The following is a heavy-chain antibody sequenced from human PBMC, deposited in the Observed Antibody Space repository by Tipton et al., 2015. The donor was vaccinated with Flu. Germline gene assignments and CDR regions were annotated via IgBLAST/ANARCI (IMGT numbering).Heavy chain of an antibody. J-gene: IGHJ4*02. CDR3: VKDWQWLADRNLTFEY. CDR2: ISFDGTKT. V-gene: IGHV3-30*18. D-gene: IGHD6-19*01. CDR1: GFTFSAYV. Sequence: QVQLVQSGGGVVRPGRSLRLSCAPSGFTFSAYVMHWVRQAPGKGLEWLAVISFDGTKTYYADSVKGRFTISRDNSIRMLYLQMNRLRAEDTAVYYCVKDWQWLADRNLTFEYWGQGTLVSVSS.